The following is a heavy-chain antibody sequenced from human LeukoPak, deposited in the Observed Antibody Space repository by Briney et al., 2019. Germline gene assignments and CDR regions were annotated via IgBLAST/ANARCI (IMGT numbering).Heavy chain of an antibody. CDR2: IYSGGST. CDR3: ARDPLAVAGTSY. J-gene: IGHJ4*02. CDR1: GFTLSSNY. Sequence: PGGSLRLSCAASGFTLSSNYMSWVRQAPGKGLEWVSVIYSGGSTYYADSVKGRFTIYRDNSKNTLYLQMNSLRAEDTSVYYCARDPLAVAGTSYWGQGTLVTVSS. D-gene: IGHD6-19*01. V-gene: IGHV3-53*01.